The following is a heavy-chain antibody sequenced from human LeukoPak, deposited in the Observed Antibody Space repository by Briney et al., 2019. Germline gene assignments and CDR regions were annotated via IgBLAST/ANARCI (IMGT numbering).Heavy chain of an antibody. J-gene: IGHJ6*03. D-gene: IGHD2-21*01. CDR2: INPSGGST. CDR3: ARDSSRLAAIGYYYYMDV. Sequence: GASVKVSCKASGYTFTSYYMHWVRQAPGQGLEWMGIINPSGGSTSYAQKFQGRVTMTRDTSTSTVYMELSSLRSEDTAVYYCARDSSRLAAIGYYYYMDVWGKGTTVTVSS. V-gene: IGHV1-46*01. CDR1: GYTFTSYY.